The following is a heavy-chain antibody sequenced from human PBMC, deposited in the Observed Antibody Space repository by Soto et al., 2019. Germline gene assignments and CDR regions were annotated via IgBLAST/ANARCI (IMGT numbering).Heavy chain of an antibody. CDR1: GGSISSNY. CDR2: MYDSGST. D-gene: IGHD1-26*01. Sequence: VQLQESGPGLVKPSETLSLTCSVSGGSISSNYWSWIRQPPGKGLEWIGNMYDSGSTNYNPSLKSRVTISVDTSKNQFSLKLSSVTAADTAVYYCARRRGSHFDYWGQGTLVIVSS. V-gene: IGHV4-59*08. J-gene: IGHJ4*02. CDR3: ARRRGSHFDY.